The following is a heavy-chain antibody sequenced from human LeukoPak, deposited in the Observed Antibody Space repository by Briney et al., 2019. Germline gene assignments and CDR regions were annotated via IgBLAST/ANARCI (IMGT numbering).Heavy chain of an antibody. D-gene: IGHD6-19*01. CDR1: GFTFGDYA. CDR2: IRSKAYGGTT. CDR3: TRDRIAVAGTFFDY. V-gene: IGHV3-49*04. J-gene: IGHJ4*02. Sequence: GGSLRLSCTASGFTFGDYAMSWVRQAPGKGLEWVGFIRSKAYGGTTEYAASVKGRFTISRDDSKSIAYLQMNSLKTEDTAVYYCTRDRIAVAGTFFDYWGQGTLVTVSS.